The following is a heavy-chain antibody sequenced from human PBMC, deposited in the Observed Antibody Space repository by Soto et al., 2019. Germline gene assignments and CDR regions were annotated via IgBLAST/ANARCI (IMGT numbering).Heavy chain of an antibody. D-gene: IGHD3-10*01. CDR3: VKHSGWFNT. CDR1: GFTFGTTD. V-gene: IGHV3-23*01. J-gene: IGHJ5*02. Sequence: QLLQSGGGLVQPGGSLTLSCAASGFTFGTTDMSWVRQAPGEGLEWVSTIDGSGGITYYADSVRGRFTISRDTSRNTVYLQMNSLGGDANALYYCVKHSGWFNTWGQGALVTVSS. CDR2: IDGSGGIT.